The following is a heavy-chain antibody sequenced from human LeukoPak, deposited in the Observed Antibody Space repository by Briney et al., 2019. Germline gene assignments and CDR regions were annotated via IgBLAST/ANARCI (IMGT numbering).Heavy chain of an antibody. V-gene: IGHV4-4*07. Sequence: SETLSLTCTVSSGSISSYYWSWIPQPAGKGREWIVRIYTSESTNYNPSLKGRVTMSVDTSKNQFFLQLSSVTAADTASYYCARDHCCTNGAPIGPWGQGTLVTVSS. CDR2: IYTSEST. CDR1: SGSISSYY. CDR3: ARDHCCTNGAPIGP. J-gene: IGHJ5*02. D-gene: IGHD2-8*01.